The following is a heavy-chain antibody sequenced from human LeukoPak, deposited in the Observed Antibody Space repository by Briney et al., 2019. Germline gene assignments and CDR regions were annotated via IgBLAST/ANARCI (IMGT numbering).Heavy chain of an antibody. CDR1: GFTFSSYE. V-gene: IGHV3-48*03. D-gene: IGHD3-10*01. CDR3: ARINIRWFDP. J-gene: IGHJ5*02. CDR2: IGSGGSTI. Sequence: PGGSLRLSCAASGFTFSSYEMNWVRQAPGKGLEWISYIGSGGSTIYNADSVKGRFTISRDNAKNSLYLQMNSLRAEDTAVYYCARINIRWFDPRGQGTLVTVSS.